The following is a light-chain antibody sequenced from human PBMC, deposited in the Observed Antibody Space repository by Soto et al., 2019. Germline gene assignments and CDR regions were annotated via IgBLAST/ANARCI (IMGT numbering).Light chain of an antibody. CDR1: SSNIGSNT. CDR2: SNN. CDR3: AAWDDSLNGVV. Sequence: QSVLTQPPSASGTPGQRVTISCSGSSSNIGSNTVNWYQQLPGTTPKLLIYSNNRRPSWVPDRFSGSKSGTSASPAISGLQSAEEADYYCAAWDDSLNGVVFGGGTKLTVL. V-gene: IGLV1-44*01. J-gene: IGLJ2*01.